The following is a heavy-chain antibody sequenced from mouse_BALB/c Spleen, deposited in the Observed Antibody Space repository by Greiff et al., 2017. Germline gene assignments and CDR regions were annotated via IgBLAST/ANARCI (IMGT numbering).Heavy chain of an antibody. V-gene: IGHV5-12-1*01. CDR2: ISSGGGST. CDR1: GFTFSSYD. CDR3: ASIYYGNLLDY. D-gene: IGHD2-1*01. J-gene: IGHJ2*01. Sequence: EVHLVESGGGLVKPGGSLKLSCAASGFTFSSYDMSWVRQTPEKRLEWVAYISSGGGSTYYPDTVKGRFTISRDNAKNTLYLQLSSLKSEDTAMYYCASIYYGNLLDYWGQGTTLTVSS.